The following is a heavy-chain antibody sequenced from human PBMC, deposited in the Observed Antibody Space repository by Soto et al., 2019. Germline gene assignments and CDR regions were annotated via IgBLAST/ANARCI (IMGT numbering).Heavy chain of an antibody. J-gene: IGHJ4*02. CDR2: INPNSGGT. Sequence: GASVKVSCKASGYTFTGYYMHWVRQAPGQGLEWMGWINPNSGGTNYAQKFQGWVTMTRDTSISTAYMELSRLRSDDTAVYYCARSPPALSSSVDYWGQGTLVTV. CDR1: GYTFTGYY. D-gene: IGHD6-13*01. CDR3: ARSPPALSSSVDY. V-gene: IGHV1-2*04.